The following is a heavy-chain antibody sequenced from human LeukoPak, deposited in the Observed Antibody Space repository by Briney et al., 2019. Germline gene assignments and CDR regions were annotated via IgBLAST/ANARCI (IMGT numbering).Heavy chain of an antibody. Sequence: SETLSLTCTVSGGSISSGDYYWSWIRQPPGKGLEWIGYIYYSGSTYYNPSLKSRVTISVDTSKNQFSLKLSSVTAADTAVYYCARDGGATIRDAFDIWGQGTMVTVSS. D-gene: IGHD1-26*01. CDR3: ARDGGATIRDAFDI. CDR2: IYYSGST. J-gene: IGHJ3*02. V-gene: IGHV4-30-4*08. CDR1: GGSISSGDYY.